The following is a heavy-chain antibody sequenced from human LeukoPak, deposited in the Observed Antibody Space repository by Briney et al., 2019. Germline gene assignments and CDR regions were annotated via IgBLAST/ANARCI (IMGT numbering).Heavy chain of an antibody. CDR1: GGSISSYY. CDR2: SDKSGST. D-gene: IGHD2/OR15-2a*01. Sequence: SETLSLTCTVSGGSISSYYWSWIRQPPGKGPEWIGYSDKSGSTNYNPSLKSRVTISVDTSTNQFSLRLSSVTAADTAGYYCAADRNNRSWYYYWGQGILVTVSS. J-gene: IGHJ4*02. V-gene: IGHV4-59*08. CDR3: AADRNNRSWYYY.